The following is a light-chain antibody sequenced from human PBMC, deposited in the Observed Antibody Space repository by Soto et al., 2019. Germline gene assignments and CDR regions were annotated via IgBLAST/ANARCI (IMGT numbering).Light chain of an antibody. J-gene: IGKJ1*01. CDR1: QSVSSN. CDR3: QQYNNWPPWT. CDR2: GAS. V-gene: IGKV3-15*01. Sequence: EIVMTQSPATLSVSPGERATLSCRASQSVSSNLAWYQQKPGQAPRLLIYGASTRATGIPARFSGSGSGTEFTLTISSLQSEDFAVYCCQQYNNWPPWTCGQGTKVEIK.